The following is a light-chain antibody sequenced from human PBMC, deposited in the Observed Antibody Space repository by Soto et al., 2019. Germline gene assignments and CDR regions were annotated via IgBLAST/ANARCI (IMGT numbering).Light chain of an antibody. V-gene: IGLV1-51*01. CDR1: TSNIGTNY. Sequence: QSVLTQPPSVSAAPGQKVTISCSGSTSNIGTNYVSWYQQLPGTAPKLLISDNNKRPSGIPDRFSGSKSGTSATLGITGLQTGDEADYYCATWDYSLTAVVFGGGTKLTVL. CDR3: ATWDYSLTAVV. J-gene: IGLJ3*02. CDR2: DNN.